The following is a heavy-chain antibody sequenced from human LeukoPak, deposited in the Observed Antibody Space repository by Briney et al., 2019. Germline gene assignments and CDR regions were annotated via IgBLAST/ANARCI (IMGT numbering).Heavy chain of an antibody. CDR2: ISYTGTT. D-gene: IGHD3-10*01. CDR3: ARLGGNWNSPGRDY. J-gene: IGHJ4*02. CDR1: GCSINGYS. Sequence: KASETLSLTCSVSGCSINGYSWTWIRQPPGMRLEWVGHISYTGTTNYNPSLTTRVSISVDTSKKQFSLKLTSVTAADTGMYFCARLGGNWNSPGRDYWGQGTLVTVSS. V-gene: IGHV4-59*08.